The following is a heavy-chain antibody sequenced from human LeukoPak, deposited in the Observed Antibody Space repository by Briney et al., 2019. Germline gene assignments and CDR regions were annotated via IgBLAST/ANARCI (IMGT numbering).Heavy chain of an antibody. V-gene: IGHV1-46*01. J-gene: IGHJ4*02. CDR3: ARGEYDSSGPDRFDY. CDR2: INPSGGST. D-gene: IGHD3-22*01. CDR1: GYTFTSYY. Sequence: VSVKVSCKASGYTFTSYYMHWVRQAPGQGLEWMGIINPSGGSTSYAQKFQGRVTMTRDTSTSTVYMELSSPRSEDTAVYYCARGEYDSSGPDRFDYWGQGTLVTVSS.